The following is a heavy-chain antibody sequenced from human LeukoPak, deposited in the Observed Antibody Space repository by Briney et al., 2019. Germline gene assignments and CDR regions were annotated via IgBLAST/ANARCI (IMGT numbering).Heavy chain of an antibody. D-gene: IGHD6-13*01. CDR2: IKQDGSEK. CDR1: GFTFSGYW. V-gene: IGHV3-7*01. CDR3: ASAAGIAAADLFDY. Sequence: GGSLRLSCAASGFTFSGYWMTWVRQAPGKGLEWVATIKQDGSEKYYVDPVKGRFTISRDNAKNSLYLQMNSLRAEDTAVYYCASAAGIAAADLFDYWGQGTLVTVSS. J-gene: IGHJ4*02.